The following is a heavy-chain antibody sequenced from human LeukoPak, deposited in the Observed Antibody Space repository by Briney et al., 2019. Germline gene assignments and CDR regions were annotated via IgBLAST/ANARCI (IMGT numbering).Heavy chain of an antibody. V-gene: IGHV3-23*01. CDR2: ISTSGGSI. J-gene: IGHJ4*02. CDR1: GFIFSSSA. Sequence: GGSLRPSCAASGFIFSSSAMSWVRQAPGKGLEWVSSISTSGGSISYADSVKGRFTISRDNSKNTLSLQMNSLRAEDTAVYYCVDLDSGLDYWGQGTLVTVSS. CDR3: VDLDSGLDY. D-gene: IGHD6-19*01.